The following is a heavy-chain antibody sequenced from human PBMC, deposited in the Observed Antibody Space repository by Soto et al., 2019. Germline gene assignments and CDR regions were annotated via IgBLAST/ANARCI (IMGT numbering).Heavy chain of an antibody. J-gene: IGHJ3*02. D-gene: IGHD3-22*01. V-gene: IGHV3-30-3*01. Sequence: VQLVESGGGVVQPRRSLRLSCAASGFTFSSYAMHWVRQAPGKGLEWVAVISYDGSNKYYADSVKGRFTISRDNSKNTLYLQMNSLRAEDTAVYYCARDYYDSSGYYRRDDAFDIWGQGTMVTVSS. CDR3: ARDYYDSSGYYRRDDAFDI. CDR1: GFTFSSYA. CDR2: ISYDGSNK.